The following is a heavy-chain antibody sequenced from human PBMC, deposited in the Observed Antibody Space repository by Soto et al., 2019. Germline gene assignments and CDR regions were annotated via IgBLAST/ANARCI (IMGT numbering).Heavy chain of an antibody. CDR3: ATEGGYPVSNFYGAY. Sequence: EVQLVESGGGLVEPGGSIRLSCVASGFTFTKAYLTWVLQAPGKGLEWVGRIKGSHAGGTTDYATSVKGRFTISRDDSKNTLYLQMNSLKTEDTSVYYCATEGGYPVSNFYGAYWGQGTLVTVSS. CDR2: IKGSHAGGTT. J-gene: IGHJ4*02. V-gene: IGHV3-15*01. CDR1: GFTFTKAY. D-gene: IGHD2-15*01.